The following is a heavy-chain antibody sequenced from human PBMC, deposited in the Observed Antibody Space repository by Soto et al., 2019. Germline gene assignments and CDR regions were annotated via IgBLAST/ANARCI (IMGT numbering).Heavy chain of an antibody. D-gene: IGHD3-16*02. J-gene: IGHJ6*01. CDR3: ARERIMITFGGVIDPYYYYYGMDV. Sequence: QVQLVESGGGVVQPGRSLRLSCAASGFTFSSYAMHWVRQAPGKGLEWVAVISYDGSNKYYADSVKGRFTISRDNSKNTLYLQMNSLRAEDTAVYYCARERIMITFGGVIDPYYYYYGMDVW. CDR1: GFTFSSYA. V-gene: IGHV3-30-3*01. CDR2: ISYDGSNK.